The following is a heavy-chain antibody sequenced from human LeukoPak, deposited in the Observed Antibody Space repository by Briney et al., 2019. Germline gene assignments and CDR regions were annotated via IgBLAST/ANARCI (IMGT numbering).Heavy chain of an antibody. Sequence: SETLSLTCTVSGGSISTYYWSLSRQPAGKGLEWIGRIYASGNTNYNPSLKSRVTMSLDTSKNQFSLRLTSVTAADTAVYYCAREYSSSSGKNAFDVWGQGTMVTVSS. CDR3: AREYSSSSGKNAFDV. CDR2: IYASGNT. CDR1: GGSISTYY. D-gene: IGHD6-6*01. V-gene: IGHV4-4*07. J-gene: IGHJ3*01.